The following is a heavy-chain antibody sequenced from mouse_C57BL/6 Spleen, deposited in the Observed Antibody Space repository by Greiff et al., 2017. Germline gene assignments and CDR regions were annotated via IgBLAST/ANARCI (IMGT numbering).Heavy chain of an antibody. CDR1: GYAFSSSW. D-gene: IGHD3-2*02. CDR2: IYPGDGDT. Sequence: VQLQESGPELVKPGASVKISCKASGYAFSSSWMNWVKQRPGKGLEWIGRIYPGDGDTNYNGKFKGKATLTADKSSSTAYMQLSSLTSEDSAVYFCARRVSQYYFDYWGQGTTLTVSS. CDR3: ARRVSQYYFDY. J-gene: IGHJ2*01. V-gene: IGHV1-82*01.